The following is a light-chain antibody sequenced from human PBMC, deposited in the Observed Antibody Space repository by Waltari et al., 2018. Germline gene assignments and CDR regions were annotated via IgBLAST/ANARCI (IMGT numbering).Light chain of an antibody. CDR3: QQYGSSPLT. Sequence: IVLTQSPGTLSWSPGERATLSCRASQSVSSSYLAWYQQKPGQAPRLLIYGASSRATGIPDRISGSGSGTDFTLTINRLEPEDFAVYYCQQYGSSPLTFGGGTKVEIK. V-gene: IGKV3-20*01. CDR1: QSVSSSY. CDR2: GAS. J-gene: IGKJ4*01.